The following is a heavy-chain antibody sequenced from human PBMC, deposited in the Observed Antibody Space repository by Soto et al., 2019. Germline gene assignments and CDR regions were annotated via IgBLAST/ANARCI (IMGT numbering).Heavy chain of an antibody. V-gene: IGHV3-30*18. CDR3: AKDGGSGAFDI. D-gene: IGHD2-15*01. CDR1: GFTFSSYG. CDR2: ISYDGSNK. Sequence: LRLSCAASGFTFSSYGMHWVRQAPGKGLEWVAVISYDGSNKYYADSVKGRFTISRDNSKNTLYLQMNSLRAEDTAVYYCAKDGGSGAFDIWGQGTMVTVSS. J-gene: IGHJ3*02.